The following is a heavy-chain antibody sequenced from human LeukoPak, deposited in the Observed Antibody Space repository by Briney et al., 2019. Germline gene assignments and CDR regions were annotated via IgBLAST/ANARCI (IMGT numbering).Heavy chain of an antibody. V-gene: IGHV3-33*01. D-gene: IGHD3-3*01. Sequence: PGGSLRLSCAASGFTFRNYNMNWVRQAPGKGLEWVAVLWYDGSNKNYAESVKGRFTISRDNSKNTLYLQMNSLRAEDTAVYYCATHYDFWSGYMDVWGKGTTVTVSS. CDR3: ATHYDFWSGYMDV. J-gene: IGHJ6*03. CDR2: LWYDGSNK. CDR1: GFTFRNYN.